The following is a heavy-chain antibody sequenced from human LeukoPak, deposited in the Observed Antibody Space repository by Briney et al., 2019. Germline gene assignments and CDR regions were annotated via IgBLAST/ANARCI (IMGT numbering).Heavy chain of an antibody. CDR3: TKDLEIYGPIVVVPTAPGLYYYGMDV. CDR1: GFTFGSCW. Sequence: PGGSLRLSCAASGFTFGSCWMNWVRQAPGKGLEWVAVLSYDGNNKYYADSLKGGFTISRDNSKNTLYLQMNSLRREDTAVYYCTKDLEIYGPIVVVPTAPGLYYYGMDVWGQGTAVTVSS. CDR2: LSYDGNNK. V-gene: IGHV3-30*18. J-gene: IGHJ6*02. D-gene: IGHD2-2*01.